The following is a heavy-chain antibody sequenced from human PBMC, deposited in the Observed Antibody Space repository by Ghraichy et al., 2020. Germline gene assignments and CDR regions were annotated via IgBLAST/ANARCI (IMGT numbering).Heavy chain of an antibody. J-gene: IGHJ6*02. CDR2: ISSSSSYI. Sequence: GGSLRLSCAASGFTFSSYSMNWVRQAPGKGLEWVSSISSSSSYIYYADSVKGRFTISRDNAKNSLYLQMNSLRAEDTAVYYCASQGVAEACMMGYYYGMDVWGQGTTVTVYS. CDR1: GFTFSSYS. V-gene: IGHV3-21*01. CDR3: ASQGVAEACMMGYYYGMDV. D-gene: IGHD6-13*01.